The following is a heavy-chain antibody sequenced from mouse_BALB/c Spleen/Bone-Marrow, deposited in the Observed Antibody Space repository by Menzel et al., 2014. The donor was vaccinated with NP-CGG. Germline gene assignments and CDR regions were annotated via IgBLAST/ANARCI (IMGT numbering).Heavy chain of an antibody. J-gene: IGHJ4*01. CDR2: IRSKSNNYAT. CDR3: VRHSYYYGSSYYAMDY. V-gene: IGHV10-1*02. D-gene: IGHD1-1*01. Sequence: EVMLVESGGGLVQPKGSLKLSCAASGFTFNTYAMNWVRPAPGKGLEWVARIRSKSNNYATYYADSVKDRFTISRDDSQSMLYLQMNNLKTEDTAMYYCVRHSYYYGSSYYAMDYWGQGTSVTVSS. CDR1: GFTFNTYA.